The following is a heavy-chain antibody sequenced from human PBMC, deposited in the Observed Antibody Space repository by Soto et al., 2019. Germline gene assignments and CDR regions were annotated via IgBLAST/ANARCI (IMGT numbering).Heavy chain of an antibody. CDR2: ISGSGGST. V-gene: IGHV3-23*01. Sequence: PGGSLRLSCAASGFTISSYAMSWVRQAPGKGLEWVSAISGSGGSTYYADSVKGRFTISRDKSKNTLYLQMNILRAEDTAVYYCAKGGSWSTRYYFDYWVQGTLVTVSS. CDR1: GFTISSYA. D-gene: IGHD6-13*01. J-gene: IGHJ4*02. CDR3: AKGGSWSTRYYFDY.